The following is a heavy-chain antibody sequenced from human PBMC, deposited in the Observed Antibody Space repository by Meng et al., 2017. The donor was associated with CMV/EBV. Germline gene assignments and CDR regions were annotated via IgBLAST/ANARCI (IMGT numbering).Heavy chain of an antibody. CDR1: GFAFNTFA. J-gene: IGHJ4*02. V-gene: IGHV3-30-3*01. Sequence: GESLKISCAASGFAFNTFALHWVRQAPGKGLEWVAVISYDGSNNYYADSVKGRFTVSRDNSKNTLFLQMNNLRAEDTAVYYCARVWCSSASCAIFDYWGQGTLVTVSS. CDR2: ISYDGSNN. D-gene: IGHD2-2*01. CDR3: ARVWCSSASCAIFDY.